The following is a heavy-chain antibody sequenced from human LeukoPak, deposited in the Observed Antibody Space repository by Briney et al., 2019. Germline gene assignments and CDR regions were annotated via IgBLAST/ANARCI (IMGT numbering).Heavy chain of an antibody. CDR3: ARDGEGVPGAPYGMDV. J-gene: IGHJ6*02. CDR1: GFTVSSNY. Sequence: GGSLRLSCAASGFTVSSNYMSWVRQAPGKGLEWHSVIYSGGSTYYADSVKGRFTISRDNSKNTLYLQMNSLRAEDTAVYYCARDGEGVPGAPYGMDVWGQGTTVTVSS. D-gene: IGHD3-10*01. V-gene: IGHV3-53*01. CDR2: IYSGGST.